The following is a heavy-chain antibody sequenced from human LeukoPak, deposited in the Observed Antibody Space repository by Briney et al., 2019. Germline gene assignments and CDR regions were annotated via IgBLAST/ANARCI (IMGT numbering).Heavy chain of an antibody. V-gene: IGHV1-69*05. CDR1: GGTFSSYA. D-gene: IGHD3-22*01. Sequence: SVKVSCKASGGTFSSYAISWVRQAPGQGLEWMGSIIPIFGTANYAQKLQGRVTITTDESTSTAYMELSSLRSEDTAVYYCARGDQFLYYYDSNPFDYWGQGTLVTVSS. J-gene: IGHJ4*02. CDR3: ARGDQFLYYYDSNPFDY. CDR2: IIPIFGTA.